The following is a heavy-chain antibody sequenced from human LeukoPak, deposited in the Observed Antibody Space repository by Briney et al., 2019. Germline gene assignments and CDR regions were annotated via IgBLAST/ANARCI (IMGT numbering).Heavy chain of an antibody. CDR1: GGTFSSYA. J-gene: IGHJ5*02. CDR3: ARSSSSWYEGPPFDP. CDR2: IIPIFGTA. V-gene: IGHV1-69*05. D-gene: IGHD6-13*01. Sequence: SVKVSCKASGGTFSSYAISWVRQAPGQGLEWMGRIIPIFGTANYAQKFQGRVTITTDESTSTAYMELSSLRSEDTAVHYCARSSSSWYEGPPFDPWGRGTLFTVSS.